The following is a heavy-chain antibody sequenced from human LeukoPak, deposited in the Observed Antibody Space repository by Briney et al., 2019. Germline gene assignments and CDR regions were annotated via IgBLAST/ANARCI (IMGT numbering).Heavy chain of an antibody. J-gene: IGHJ4*02. D-gene: IGHD3-10*01. CDR1: GFTFSGSA. V-gene: IGHV3-73*01. CDR2: IRTKDNSYAT. CDR3: TAYYGSGSPNFDS. Sequence: GGSLRLSCAASGFTFSGSAIHWVRQASGKGLEWVGRIRTKDNSYATAYAASVKGRFTISRDDSKTTAYLQMHTLRTEDTAVYYCTAYYGSGSPNFDSWGQGTLVTVSS.